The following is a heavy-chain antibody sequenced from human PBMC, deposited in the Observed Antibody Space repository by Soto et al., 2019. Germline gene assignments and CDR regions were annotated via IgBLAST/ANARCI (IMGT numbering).Heavy chain of an antibody. Sequence: ASVKVSCKASGYTFTDYYMHWVRQAPGQGLEWMGWINPNSGGTNYAQKFQGRVTMTRDTSISTTYMELNRLRSDDTAVYYCARDQSPSSGWPGMDVWGQGTTVTVSS. CDR1: GYTFTDYY. D-gene: IGHD6-19*01. CDR2: INPNSGGT. J-gene: IGHJ6*02. CDR3: ARDQSPSSGWPGMDV. V-gene: IGHV1-2*02.